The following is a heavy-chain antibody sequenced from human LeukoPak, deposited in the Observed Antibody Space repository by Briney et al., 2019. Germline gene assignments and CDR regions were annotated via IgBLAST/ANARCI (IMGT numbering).Heavy chain of an antibody. V-gene: IGHV3-7*01. Sequence: GGSLRLSCVASGFTFSRYWMSWVRQAPGEGLEWVANIKQDGSEKYYVDSVKGRFTISRDNAKNSLYLQMNSLRAEDTAVYYCARDPRYCSSDSCYDPYFDYWGQGTLVTVSS. J-gene: IGHJ4*02. CDR3: ARDPRYCSSDSCYDPYFDY. CDR1: GFTFSRYW. D-gene: IGHD2-15*01. CDR2: IKQDGSEK.